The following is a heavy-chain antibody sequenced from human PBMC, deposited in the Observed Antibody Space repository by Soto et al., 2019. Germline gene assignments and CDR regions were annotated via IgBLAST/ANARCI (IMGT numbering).Heavy chain of an antibody. J-gene: IGHJ4*02. CDR2: IYYSGST. D-gene: IGHD2-15*01. Sequence: SETLSLTCTVSGGSISSGCYYWSWIRQHPGKGLEWIGYIYYSGSTYYNPSLKSRVTISVDTSKNQFSLKLSSVTAADTAVYYCARMRVYCSGGSCYLWGQGTLVTVSS. CDR3: ARMRVYCSGGSCYL. CDR1: GGSISSGCYY. V-gene: IGHV4-31*03.